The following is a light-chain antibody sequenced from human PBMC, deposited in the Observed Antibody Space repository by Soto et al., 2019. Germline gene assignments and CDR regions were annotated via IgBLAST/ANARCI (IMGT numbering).Light chain of an antibody. J-gene: IGKJ1*01. CDR3: QHYNTWPWT. CDR2: GAS. CDR1: QSVSSK. V-gene: IGKV3-15*01. Sequence: EIVMTQSPATLSVSPGEGATLSCRASQSVSSKLAWYQQKPGQAPRVLIYGASTRATGIPARFSGSGSETEFILTISSLQSEDSATYYCQHYNTWPWTFGQGTKVDIK.